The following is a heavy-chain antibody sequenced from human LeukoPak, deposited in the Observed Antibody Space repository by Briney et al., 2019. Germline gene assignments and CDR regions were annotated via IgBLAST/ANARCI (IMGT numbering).Heavy chain of an antibody. D-gene: IGHD3-22*01. J-gene: IGHJ3*02. V-gene: IGHV3-21*01. CDR2: ISSSSYI. CDR1: GFAFSSYS. Sequence: SGGSLRLSXAASGFAFSSYSMNWVRQAPGKGLEWVSSISSSSYIYYADSVKGRFTISRDNAKNSLYLQMNSLRAEDTAVYYCARLGYYYDSSGYLDAFDIWGQGTMVTVSS. CDR3: ARLGYYYDSSGYLDAFDI.